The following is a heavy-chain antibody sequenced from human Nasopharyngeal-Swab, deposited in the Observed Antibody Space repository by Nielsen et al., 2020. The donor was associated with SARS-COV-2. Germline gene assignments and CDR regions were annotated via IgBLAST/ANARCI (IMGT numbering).Heavy chain of an antibody. CDR2: INHSGST. V-gene: IGHV4-34*01. D-gene: IGHD6-13*01. CDR1: GGSFSDYY. CDR3: ARQGSSSRTFDY. J-gene: IGHJ4*02. Sequence: SETLSLTCAVYGGSFSDYYWSWIRQPPGRGLEWIGEINHSGSTNYNPSLKSRVTISVATSKNQFSQKLSSVTAADTAVYYCARQGSSSRTFDYWGQGTLVTVSS.